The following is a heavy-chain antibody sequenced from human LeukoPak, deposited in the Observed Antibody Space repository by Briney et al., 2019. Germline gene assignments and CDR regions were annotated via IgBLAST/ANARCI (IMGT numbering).Heavy chain of an antibody. Sequence: PGGSLRLSCAASGFTFSSYWMSWVRQAPGKGLEWVANIKQDGSEKYYVDSVKGRFTISRGNAKNSLYLQMNSLRAEDTAVYYCARNDILTGYYHPYYYYMDVWGKGTTVTVSS. J-gene: IGHJ6*03. CDR1: GFTFSSYW. V-gene: IGHV3-7*01. CDR2: IKQDGSEK. D-gene: IGHD3-9*01. CDR3: ARNDILTGYYHPYYYYMDV.